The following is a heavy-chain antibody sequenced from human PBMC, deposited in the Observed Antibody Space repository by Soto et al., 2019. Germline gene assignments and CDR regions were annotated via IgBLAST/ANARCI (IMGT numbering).Heavy chain of an antibody. V-gene: IGHV3-33*01. CDR3: ARAESYSSGWYFAVWGLWEGMDV. D-gene: IGHD6-19*01. J-gene: IGHJ6*02. Sequence: GGSLRLSCAASGFTFSSYGMHWVRQAPGKGLEWVAVIWYDGSNKYYADSVKGRFTISRDNSKNTLYLQMNSLRAEDTAVYYCARAESYSSGWYFAVWGLWEGMDVWGQGTTVTVSS. CDR2: IWYDGSNK. CDR1: GFTFSSYG.